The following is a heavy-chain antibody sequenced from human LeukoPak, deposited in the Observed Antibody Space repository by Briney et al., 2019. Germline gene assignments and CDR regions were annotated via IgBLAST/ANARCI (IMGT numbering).Heavy chain of an antibody. Sequence: GGSLRLSCAASGFTFSSFGMHWVRQAPGKGLEWVAVIWYDGSDEYYTDSVKGRFTISRDNSKNTLYLQMNSLRAEDTATYYCARAGDAFDIWGQGTMVTVSS. CDR3: ARAGDAFDI. CDR2: IWYDGSDE. CDR1: GFTFSSFG. V-gene: IGHV3-33*01. J-gene: IGHJ3*02.